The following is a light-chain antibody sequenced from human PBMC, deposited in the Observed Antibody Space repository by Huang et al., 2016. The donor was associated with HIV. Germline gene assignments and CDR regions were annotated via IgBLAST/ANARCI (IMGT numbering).Light chain of an antibody. CDR3: QQRYNWPLT. CDR2: DAS. J-gene: IGKJ4*01. Sequence: EIVLTQSPASLALSPGERATLSCRSSQSVRNYLAWYQQKPGQAPRLLIFDASNRATDIPDRFSGSGSGTDFTLTISSLEPEDFAVYYCQQRYNWPLTFGGGTKVEIK. CDR1: QSVRNY. V-gene: IGKV3-11*01.